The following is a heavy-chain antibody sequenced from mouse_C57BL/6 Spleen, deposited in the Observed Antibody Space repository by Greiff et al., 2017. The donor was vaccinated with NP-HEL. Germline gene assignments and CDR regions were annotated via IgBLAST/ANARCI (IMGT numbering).Heavy chain of an antibody. CDR3: ARYSSLYYYAMDY. CDR2: ISYSGST. J-gene: IGHJ4*01. V-gene: IGHV3-8*01. CDR1: GYSITSDY. D-gene: IGHD1-1*01. Sequence: VQLKQSGPGLAKPSQTLSLTCSVTGYSITSDYWNWIRKFPGNKLEYMGYISYSGSTYYNPSLKSRISITRDTSKNQYYLQLNSVTTEDTATYYCARYSSLYYYAMDYWGQGTSVTVSS.